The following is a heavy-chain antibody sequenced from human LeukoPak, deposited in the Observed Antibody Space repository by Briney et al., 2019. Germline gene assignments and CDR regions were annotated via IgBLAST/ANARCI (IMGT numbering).Heavy chain of an antibody. D-gene: IGHD2-2*01. CDR3: ARAGDCSSTSCLDY. CDR2: ISYDRSNK. J-gene: IGHJ4*02. CDR1: GFTFSSYA. V-gene: IGHV3-30*01. Sequence: GGSLRLSCAASGFTFSSYAMHWVRQAPGKGLEWVAVISYDRSNKYYADSVKGRFTISRDNSKNTLYLQMNSLRAEDTAVYYCARAGDCSSTSCLDYWGQGTLVTVSS.